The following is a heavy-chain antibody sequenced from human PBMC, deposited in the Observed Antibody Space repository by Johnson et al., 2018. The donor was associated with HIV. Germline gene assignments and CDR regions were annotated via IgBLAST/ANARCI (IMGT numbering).Heavy chain of an antibody. Sequence: MQLVESGGGVVQPGKSLRLSCAASGFTFSYYGMHWVRQAPGKGLEWVAVIWYDGSNKFYADSVKGRFTISRDNSKNTVYLQMNSLRVEDTAVYYCARGGAYCGGDCNAFDIWGQGTMVTVSS. CDR2: IWYDGSNK. CDR1: GFTFSYYG. V-gene: IGHV3-33*01. CDR3: ARGGAYCGGDCNAFDI. J-gene: IGHJ3*02. D-gene: IGHD2-21*02.